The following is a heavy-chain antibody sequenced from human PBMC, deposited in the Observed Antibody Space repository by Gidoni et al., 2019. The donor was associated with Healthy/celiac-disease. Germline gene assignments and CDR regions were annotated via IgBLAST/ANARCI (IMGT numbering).Heavy chain of an antibody. Sequence: QVQLVQSGAEVKKPGSSVKVSFKASGGTFSSYTISWVRQAPGQGLEWMGRIIPILGIANYAQKFQGRVTITADKSTSTAYMELSSLRSEDTAVYYCARDQTYCGGDCYSRDWGQGTLVTVSS. CDR1: GGTFSSYT. J-gene: IGHJ4*02. D-gene: IGHD2-21*02. CDR2: IIPILGIA. V-gene: IGHV1-69*08. CDR3: ARDQTYCGGDCYSRD.